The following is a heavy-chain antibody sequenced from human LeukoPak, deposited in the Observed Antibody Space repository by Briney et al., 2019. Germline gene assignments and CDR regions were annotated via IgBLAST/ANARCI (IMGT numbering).Heavy chain of an antibody. J-gene: IGHJ4*02. CDR3: TRDLGNWLIDY. D-gene: IGHD4-23*01. CDR1: GASIRSSGSF. V-gene: IGHV4-39*07. CDR2: ISHSGTT. Sequence: SETLSLTCAVSGASIRSSGSFWGWFRQPPGKGLELLGTISHSGTTYYNPSLKGRVTISTDTSKNNFSLKLTSVTAADTAIYYCTRDLGNWLIDYWGQGTLVTVSS.